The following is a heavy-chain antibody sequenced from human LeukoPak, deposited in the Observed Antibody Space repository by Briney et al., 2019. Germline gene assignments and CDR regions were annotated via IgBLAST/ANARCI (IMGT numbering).Heavy chain of an antibody. J-gene: IGHJ4*02. CDR3: AKGAVVTPGFFDY. CDR2: ISWDGGIT. D-gene: IGHD2-21*02. V-gene: IGHV3-43*01. Sequence: PGGSLRLSCGVSGFSFDVFTMYWVRQRPEKGLECVSFISWDGGITHYMDSVKGRFTISRDNNKNFLYLQMNDLRTEDTAIYYCAKGAVVTPGFFDYWGQGTLVTVSS. CDR1: GFSFDVFT.